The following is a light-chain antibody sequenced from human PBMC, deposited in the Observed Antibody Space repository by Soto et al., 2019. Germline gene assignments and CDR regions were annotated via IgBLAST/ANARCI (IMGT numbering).Light chain of an antibody. CDR1: QTINSY. CDR2: NSS. Sequence: IQMTQSPSSLSASVGDRVTITCRASQTINSYLHWYQQKPGKAPKLLIYNSSNLQSGVPSRFTGSGYGTEFTLTISTLQPEDFATYYCQHGGAFGPGTKVDIK. CDR3: QHGGA. V-gene: IGKV1-39*01. J-gene: IGKJ3*01.